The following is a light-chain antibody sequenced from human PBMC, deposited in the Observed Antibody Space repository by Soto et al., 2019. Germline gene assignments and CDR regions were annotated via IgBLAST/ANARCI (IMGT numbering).Light chain of an antibody. CDR1: SSNIGRYY. Sequence: QSVLTQPPSASGTPGQTVTISCSGSSSNIGRYYVYWYQHLPGTAPTLFIYRDNQQPSGVLDRFSGSTSGTSASPAISGLRSEDEADYYWSAWDDSISGPVFGGGTKLTVL. J-gene: IGLJ2*01. CDR2: RDN. CDR3: SAWDDSISGPV. V-gene: IGLV1-47*01.